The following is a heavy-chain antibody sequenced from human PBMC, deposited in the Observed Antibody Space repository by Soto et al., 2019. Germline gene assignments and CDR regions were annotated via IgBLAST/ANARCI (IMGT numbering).Heavy chain of an antibody. V-gene: IGHV3-23*01. CDR3: AKESASGSPYYFDY. Sequence: EVQLLESGGGLVQPGGSLRLACAASGFTFSSYAMSWVRQSPGKGLEWVSAISGSGTSTYHADSVKGRFSISRDNSKDTLYLQMSSLRAEDMGVYHCAKESASGSPYYFDYWGQGILVPVSS. CDR2: ISGSGTST. CDR1: GFTFSSYA. D-gene: IGHD6-25*01. J-gene: IGHJ4*02.